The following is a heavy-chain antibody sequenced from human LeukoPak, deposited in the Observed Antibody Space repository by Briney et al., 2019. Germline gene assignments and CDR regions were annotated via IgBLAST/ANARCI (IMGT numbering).Heavy chain of an antibody. CDR2: FDPEDGET. J-gene: IGHJ4*02. CDR3: ASAPRSSGWYGGLFGY. CDR1: GYTLTELS. D-gene: IGHD6-19*01. Sequence: ASVKVSCKVSGYTLTELSMHWVRQAPGKGLEWMGGFDPEDGETIYAQKFQGRVTMTTDTSTSTAYMELRSLRSDDTAVYYCASAPRSSGWYGGLFGYWGQGTLVTVSS. V-gene: IGHV1-24*01.